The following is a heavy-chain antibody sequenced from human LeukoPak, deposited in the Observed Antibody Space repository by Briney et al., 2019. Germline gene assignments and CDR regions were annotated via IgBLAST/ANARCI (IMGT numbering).Heavy chain of an antibody. D-gene: IGHD2-8*02. V-gene: IGHV4-31*03. CDR1: GGSINSGASY. CDR2: IYYTGTT. Sequence: SQTLSLTCTVSGGSINSGASYWSWIRQHPGKALEWIGYIYYTGTTYYNPSLKSRVTISVDTSQNQFSLKLDSVTAADTAVYYCARVPWCDVSWFDPWGQGTLVTVSS. CDR3: ARVPWCDVSWFDP. J-gene: IGHJ5*02.